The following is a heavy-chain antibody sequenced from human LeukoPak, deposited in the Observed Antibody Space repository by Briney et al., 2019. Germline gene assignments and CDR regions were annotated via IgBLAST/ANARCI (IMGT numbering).Heavy chain of an antibody. V-gene: IGHV4-38-2*01. CDR2: IYHSGST. J-gene: IGHJ4*02. CDR3: ARHSGMAAGDY. D-gene: IGHD6-13*01. CDR1: GYSVSSGYY. Sequence: SETLSLTCAVSGYSVSSGYYWDWIRQPPGKGLEWIGTIYHSGSTYYNPSLKSRVTISVDTSKNQFSLKLSSVTAADTAVYYCARHSGMAAGDYWGQGTLVTVSS.